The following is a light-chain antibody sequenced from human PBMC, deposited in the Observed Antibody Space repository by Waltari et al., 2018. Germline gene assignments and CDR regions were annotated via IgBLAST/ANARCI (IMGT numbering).Light chain of an antibody. Sequence: DIQMTQSPSSLSASVGDRVSITCRASQSISTHLNLYQQKQGKAPKLLIYAASNLQSGVPSRFSGRGSETDFTLTISSLQPEDFAVYYCQQSYNTPRTFGPGTKVDIK. V-gene: IGKV1-39*01. CDR2: AAS. J-gene: IGKJ3*01. CDR3: QQSYNTPRT. CDR1: QSISTH.